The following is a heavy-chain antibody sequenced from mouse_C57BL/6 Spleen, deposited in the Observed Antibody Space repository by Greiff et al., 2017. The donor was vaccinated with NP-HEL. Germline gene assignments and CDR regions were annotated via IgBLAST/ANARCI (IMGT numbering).Heavy chain of an antibody. CDR3: TGRYYYGSYYAMDY. J-gene: IGHJ4*01. D-gene: IGHD1-1*01. CDR2: IRLKSDNYAT. CDR1: GFTFSNYW. Sequence: EVQLQESGGGLVQPGGSMKLSCVASGFTFSNYWMNWVRQSPEKGLEWVAQIRLKSDNYATHYAESVKGRFTISRDASKSSVYLQMNNLRAEDTGIYYCTGRYYYGSYYAMDYWGQGTSVTVSS. V-gene: IGHV6-3*01.